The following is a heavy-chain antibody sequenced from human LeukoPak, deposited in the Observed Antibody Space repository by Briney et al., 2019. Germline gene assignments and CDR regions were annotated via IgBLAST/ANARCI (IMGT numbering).Heavy chain of an antibody. Sequence: ASVKVSCKASGGTFSSYAISWVRQAPGQGLEWMGGIIPIFGTANYAQKFQGRVTITADESTSTAYTELSSLRSEDTAVYYCARGRGDGIVVVIATPVDAFDIWGQGTMVTVSS. J-gene: IGHJ3*02. CDR2: IIPIFGTA. V-gene: IGHV1-69*13. CDR3: ARGRGDGIVVVIATPVDAFDI. D-gene: IGHD2-21*01. CDR1: GGTFSSYA.